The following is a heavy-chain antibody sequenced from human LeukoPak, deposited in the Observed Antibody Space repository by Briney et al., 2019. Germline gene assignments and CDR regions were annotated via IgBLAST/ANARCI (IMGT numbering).Heavy chain of an antibody. D-gene: IGHD3-9*01. CDR3: AKDATYDILTGYFDY. V-gene: IGHV3-9*01. Sequence: GGSLRLSCAASGFTFDDYAMHWVRQAPGKGLEWVSGISWNSGSIGYADSVKGRFTISRDNAKNSLYLQMNSLRAEDTALYYCAKDATYDILTGYFDYWGQGTLVTVSS. CDR1: GFTFDDYA. J-gene: IGHJ4*02. CDR2: ISWNSGSI.